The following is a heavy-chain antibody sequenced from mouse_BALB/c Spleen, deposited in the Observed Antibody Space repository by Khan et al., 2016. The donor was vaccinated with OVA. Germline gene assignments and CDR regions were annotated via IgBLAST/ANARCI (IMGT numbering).Heavy chain of an antibody. CDR2: IYPYNNDT. D-gene: IGHD1-1*01. CDR1: GYTFTDYV. CDR3: ARSTTDYYTMAY. V-gene: IGHV1S136*01. Sequence: VQLQQSGPELVKPGASVKMSCKASGYTFTDYVIHWVKQKPGQGLEWIGYIYPYNNDTESTERFKGKATLTLDISSNTAYMDLSSLTSADSTVYSCARSTTDYYTMAYWGQGTSVTVSS. J-gene: IGHJ4*01.